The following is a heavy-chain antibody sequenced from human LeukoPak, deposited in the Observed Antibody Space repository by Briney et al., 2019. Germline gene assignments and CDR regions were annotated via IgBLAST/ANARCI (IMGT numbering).Heavy chain of an antibody. CDR1: GFTFSSYS. CDR3: ARVAYCGGDCYSSLY. CDR2: ISSSSSYI. D-gene: IGHD2-21*02. Sequence: PGGSLRLSCAASGFTFSSYSMNWVRQAPGKGLEWVSSISSSSSYIYYADSVKGRFTISRDNAKNSLYLQMNSLRAEDTAVYYCARVAYCGGDCYSSLYWGQGTLVTVSS. J-gene: IGHJ4*02. V-gene: IGHV3-21*01.